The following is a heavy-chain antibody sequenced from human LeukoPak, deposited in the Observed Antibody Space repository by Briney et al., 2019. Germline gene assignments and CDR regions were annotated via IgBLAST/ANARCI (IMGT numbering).Heavy chain of an antibody. D-gene: IGHD5-18*01. CDR3: AKRGYSYGRSFDY. J-gene: IGHJ4*02. Sequence: GGSLRLSCAAPRFTLSSYAMSWVRQAPGKGLEWVSAISGSGGRTYYADSVKGRFTISRDNPKNTLYLQMNSLRADDPAVYYCAKRGYSYGRSFDYWGQGTLVTVSS. CDR2: ISGSGGRT. CDR1: RFTLSSYA. V-gene: IGHV3-23*01.